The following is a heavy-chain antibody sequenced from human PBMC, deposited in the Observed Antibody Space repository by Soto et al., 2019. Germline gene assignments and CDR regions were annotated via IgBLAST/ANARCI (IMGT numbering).Heavy chain of an antibody. CDR3: ARGRGSSWKYYYYYYGMDV. D-gene: IGHD6-13*01. CDR2: INPNSGGT. V-gene: IGHV1-2*04. J-gene: IGHJ6*02. CDR1: GYTFTGYY. Sequence: VASVKVSCKASGYTFTGYYMHWVRQAPGQGLEWMGWINPNSGGTNYAQKFQGWVTVTRDTSISTAYMELSRLRSDDTAVYYCARGRGSSWKYYYYYYGMDVWGQGTTVTVSS.